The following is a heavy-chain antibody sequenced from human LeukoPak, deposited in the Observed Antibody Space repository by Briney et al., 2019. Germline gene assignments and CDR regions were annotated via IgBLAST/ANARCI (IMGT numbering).Heavy chain of an antibody. CDR1: GGSISSYY. Sequence: SETLSLTCTVSGGSISSYYWSWIRQPPGKGLEWIGYIYYSGSTNYNPSLKSRVTISVDTSKNQFSLKLSSVTAADTAVYYCARQGAYDSSGYYHEWFDPWGQGTLVTVSS. J-gene: IGHJ5*02. V-gene: IGHV4-59*08. CDR3: ARQGAYDSSGYYHEWFDP. D-gene: IGHD3-22*01. CDR2: IYYSGST.